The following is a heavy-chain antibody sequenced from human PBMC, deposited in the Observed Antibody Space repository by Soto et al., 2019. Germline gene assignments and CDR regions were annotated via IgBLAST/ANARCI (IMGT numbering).Heavy chain of an antibody. CDR3: ARTYCSGGSCYSRWGAFDI. Sequence: GGSLRLSCAASGFTFSSYSMNWVRQAPGKGLEWVSSISSSSSYIYYADSVKGRFTISRDNAKNSLYLQMNSLRAEDTAVYYCARTYCSGGSCYSRWGAFDIWGQGTMVTVSS. CDR2: ISSSSSYI. CDR1: GFTFSSYS. D-gene: IGHD2-15*01. J-gene: IGHJ3*02. V-gene: IGHV3-21*01.